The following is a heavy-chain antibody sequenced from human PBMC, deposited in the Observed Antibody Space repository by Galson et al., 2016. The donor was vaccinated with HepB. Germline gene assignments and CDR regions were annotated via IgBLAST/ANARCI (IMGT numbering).Heavy chain of an antibody. CDR3: AEIYDEFWSGYYYYHYGMDV. CDR2: IGYDGSHK. J-gene: IGHJ6*04. D-gene: IGHD3-3*01. CDR1: GVIFSRYA. V-gene: IGHV3-30*18. Sequence: SLRLSCAASGVIFSRYAMHWVRQAPGQGLEWVAVIGYDGSHKYYAESVEGRFIISRDNSKNTLHLQMNGLRPEDTAVYYCAEIYDEFWSGYYYYHYGMDVWGKGTRVTVS.